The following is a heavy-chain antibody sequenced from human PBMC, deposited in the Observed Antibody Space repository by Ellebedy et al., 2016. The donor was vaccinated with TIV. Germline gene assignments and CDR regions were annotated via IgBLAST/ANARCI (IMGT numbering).Heavy chain of an antibody. CDR3: AKDSPRYGAARHEHFDY. V-gene: IGHV3-23*01. CDR1: GFTFSSYA. Sequence: GGSPRLSXAASGFTFSSYAMSWVRQAPGKGLEWVSAISGSGGSTYYADSVKGRFTISRDNSKNTLYLQMNSLRAEDTAVYYCAKDSPRYGAARHEHFDYWGQGTLVTVSS. D-gene: IGHD6-6*01. J-gene: IGHJ4*02. CDR2: ISGSGGST.